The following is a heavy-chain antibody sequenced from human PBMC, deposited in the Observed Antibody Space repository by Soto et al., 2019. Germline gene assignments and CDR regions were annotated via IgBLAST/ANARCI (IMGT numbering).Heavy chain of an antibody. D-gene: IGHD2-21*01. CDR2: ISYDGSTE. CDR3: ARSLVVPNRLSLYYGMDV. CDR1: GFTFRNYA. J-gene: IGHJ6*02. V-gene: IGHV3-30*01. Sequence: QVQLVESVGGVVQPGGSLRLSCAASGFTFRNYAMNWVRQAPGKGLESVTFISYDGSTEYYADSVKGRFNISRDRSTLYLQMNSLRAEDTAVYYCARSLVVPNRLSLYYGMDVWGQGTTVTVSS.